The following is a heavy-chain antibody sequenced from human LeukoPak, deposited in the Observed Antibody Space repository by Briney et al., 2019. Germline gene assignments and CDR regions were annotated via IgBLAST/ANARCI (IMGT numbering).Heavy chain of an antibody. D-gene: IGHD3-22*01. CDR2: INPSGGST. CDR1: GYTFTSYY. V-gene: IGHV1-46*01. J-gene: IGHJ4*02. CDR3: ARAPLPDSSGCYLGSLDY. Sequence: ASVKVSCKASGYTFTSYYMHWVRQAPGQGLEWMGIINPSGGSTSYAQKFQGRVTMTRDTSTSTVYMELSSLRSEDTAVYYCARAPLPDSSGCYLGSLDYWGQGTLVTVSS.